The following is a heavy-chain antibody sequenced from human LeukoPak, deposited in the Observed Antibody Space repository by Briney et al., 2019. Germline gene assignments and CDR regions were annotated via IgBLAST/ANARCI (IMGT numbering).Heavy chain of an antibody. Sequence: ASVKVSCKASGYTFTSYDINWVRQATGQGLEWMGWMNPNSGNTGYAQKFQGRITITRNTSISTAYMELSSLRSEDTAVYYCARALRAGPKIYYFDYWGQGTLVTVSS. CDR3: ARALRAGPKIYYFDY. J-gene: IGHJ4*02. CDR2: MNPNSGNT. D-gene: IGHD6-13*01. CDR1: GYTFTSYD. V-gene: IGHV1-8*03.